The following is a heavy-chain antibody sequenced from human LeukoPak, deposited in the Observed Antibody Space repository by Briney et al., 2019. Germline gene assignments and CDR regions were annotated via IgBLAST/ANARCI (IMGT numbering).Heavy chain of an antibody. CDR2: IIPIFGTA. J-gene: IGHJ4*02. V-gene: IGHV1-69*13. CDR1: GGTFSSYA. CDR3: ARGGRGYSSTSFSY. Sequence: SVKVSCKASGGTFSSYAISWVRQAPGQGLEWMGGIIPIFGTANYAQKFQGRVTITADESTSTAYMELSSLRSEDTAVYYCARGGRGYSSTSFSYWGQGTLVTVSS. D-gene: IGHD6-6*01.